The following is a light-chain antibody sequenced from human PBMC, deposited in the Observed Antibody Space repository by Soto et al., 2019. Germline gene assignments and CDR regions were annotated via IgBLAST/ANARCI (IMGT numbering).Light chain of an antibody. CDR3: QQRSNWPPIT. J-gene: IGKJ5*01. Sequence: EIVLTQSPVTLSLSPGDRATLSCRASQSVISYLAWYQQKPGQAPRLLIYDASNRATGIPARFSGGGSGTDFTLTIDNLEPEDFAIYYCQQRSNWPPITFGQGTRLEIK. CDR2: DAS. V-gene: IGKV3-11*01. CDR1: QSVISY.